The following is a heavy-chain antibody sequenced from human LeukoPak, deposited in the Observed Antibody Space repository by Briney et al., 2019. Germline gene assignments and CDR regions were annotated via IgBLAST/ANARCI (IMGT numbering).Heavy chain of an antibody. CDR1: GFIFSTYN. D-gene: IGHD1-26*01. CDR3: ARDPYSGGYGAYYYYYMDV. J-gene: IGHJ6*03. Sequence: GGSLRLSCSASGFIFSTYNMNWVRQAPGKALEWVSSITSSSSHTYYADSVKGRYTISRDNAKNSLYLQMDRLRAEDTAVYYCARDPYSGGYGAYYYYYMDVWGEGTTVTISS. CDR2: ITSSSSHT. V-gene: IGHV3-21*01.